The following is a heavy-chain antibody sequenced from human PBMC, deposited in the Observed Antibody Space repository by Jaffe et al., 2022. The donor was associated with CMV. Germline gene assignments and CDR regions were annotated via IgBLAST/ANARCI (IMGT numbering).Heavy chain of an antibody. V-gene: IGHV1-46*01. CDR1: EYTFTSYY. J-gene: IGHJ3*01. CDR3: AGVMSDAFDL. D-gene: IGHD2-21*01. Sequence: QVQLVQSGAEVKKPGASVKVSCKASEYTFTSYYLHWVRQAPGQGLEWMGVINPRGGNTIYAQKFQDRLTVTRDTSTTTLYMEMSSLRYEDTAVYYCAGVMSDAFDLWGQGTMVTVSS. CDR2: INPRGGNT.